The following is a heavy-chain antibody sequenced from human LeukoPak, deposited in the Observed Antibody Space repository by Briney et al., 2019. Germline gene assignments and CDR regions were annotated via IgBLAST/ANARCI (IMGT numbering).Heavy chain of an antibody. Sequence: GGSLRLSCAASGFTFSSYAMHWVRQAPGKGLEYVSAIRDNGGSTYYANSVKGRFTISRDNSKNTLYLQMGSLRPEDMAVYYCARDGGGSPDYWGQGTLVTVSS. V-gene: IGHV3-64*01. D-gene: IGHD1-26*01. J-gene: IGHJ4*02. CDR2: IRDNGGST. CDR1: GFTFSSYA. CDR3: ARDGGGSPDY.